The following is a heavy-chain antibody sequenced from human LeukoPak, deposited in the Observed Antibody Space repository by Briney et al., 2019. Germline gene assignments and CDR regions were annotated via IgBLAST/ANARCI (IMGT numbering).Heavy chain of an antibody. CDR3: ARGWRLITFGGVDY. D-gene: IGHD3-16*01. CDR1: GFTFSSYA. J-gene: IGHJ4*02. V-gene: IGHV3-23*01. CDR2: FSGSGGNT. Sequence: PGGSLRLSCAASGFTFSSYAMSWVRQAPGKGLEWVSTFSGSGGNTYYADSVKGRFTISRDNSKNTLYLQMGSLRAEDMAVYYCARGWRLITFGGVDYWGQGTLVTVSS.